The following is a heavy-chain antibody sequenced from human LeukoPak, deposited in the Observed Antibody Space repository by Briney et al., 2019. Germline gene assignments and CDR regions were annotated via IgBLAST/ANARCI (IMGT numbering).Heavy chain of an antibody. J-gene: IGHJ5*02. V-gene: IGHV4-59*01. CDR1: GGSISSYY. Sequence: SETLSLTCTVSGGSISSYYWSWIRQPPGKGLEWIGYIYYSGSTNYNPSLKSRVTISVDTSKNQFSLKLSSVTAADTAVYYCARRYYDSSGYYEDWFDPWGQGTLVTVSS. CDR2: IYYSGST. D-gene: IGHD3-22*01. CDR3: ARRYYDSSGYYEDWFDP.